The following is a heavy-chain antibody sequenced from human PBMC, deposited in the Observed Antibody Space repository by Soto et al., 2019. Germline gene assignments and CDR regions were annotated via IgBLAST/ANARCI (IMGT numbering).Heavy chain of an antibody. CDR2: ISSSSSYI. CDR3: ARDIATIFGVDFDY. Sequence: EVQLVESGGGLVKPGGSLRLSCAASGFTFSSYSMNWVRQAPGKGLEWVSSISSSSSYIYYADSVKGRFTISRDNAKNSLYLQMNSLRAEDTAVYHCARDIATIFGVDFDYWGQGTLVTVSS. D-gene: IGHD3-3*01. V-gene: IGHV3-21*01. J-gene: IGHJ4*02. CDR1: GFTFSSYS.